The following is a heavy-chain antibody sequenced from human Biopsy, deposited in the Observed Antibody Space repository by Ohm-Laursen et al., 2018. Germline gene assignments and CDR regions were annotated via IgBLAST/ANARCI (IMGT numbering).Heavy chain of an antibody. CDR2: IWYNGRNE. CDR1: GITFRTYA. CDR3: AKDLRNNNWGVEN. V-gene: IGHV3-33*06. Sequence: SLRLSCAASGITFRTYAMHWVRQAPGKGLEWVAGIWYNGRNENYADFVKGRFTISRDNSKKTLFLQMNSLRGDDTAVYYCAKDLRNNNWGVENWGQGTLVTVSS. J-gene: IGHJ4*02. D-gene: IGHD7-27*01.